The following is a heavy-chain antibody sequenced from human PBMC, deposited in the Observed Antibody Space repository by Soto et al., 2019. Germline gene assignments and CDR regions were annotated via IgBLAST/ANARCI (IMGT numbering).Heavy chain of an antibody. V-gene: IGHV1-3*01. D-gene: IGHD3-16*01. CDR1: GYTFTSYA. CDR2: INAGNGNT. Sequence: ASVKVSCKASGYTFTSYAMHWVRQAPGQRLEWMGWINAGNGNTKYSQKFQGRVTITRDTSASTAYMELSSLRFEDTAVYYCAGGEGVGKPPPTAYWGQGTLVPVSS. J-gene: IGHJ4*02. CDR3: AGGEGVGKPPPTAY.